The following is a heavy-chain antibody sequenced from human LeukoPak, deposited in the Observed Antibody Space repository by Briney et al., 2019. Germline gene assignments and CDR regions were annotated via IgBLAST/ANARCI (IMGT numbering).Heavy chain of an antibody. D-gene: IGHD3-16*01. Sequence: PGGSLRLSCAASGFSFSSYAMSWVRQAPGKGLEWVSGISGSGGSTYYAGSVKGRFTISRDNSKNTLYLQMNSLRAEDTAVYYCAKSYPVTTFGHSEGMDVWGQGTTVTVSS. CDR1: GFSFSSYA. V-gene: IGHV3-23*01. CDR3: AKSYPVTTFGHSEGMDV. J-gene: IGHJ6*02. CDR2: ISGSGGST.